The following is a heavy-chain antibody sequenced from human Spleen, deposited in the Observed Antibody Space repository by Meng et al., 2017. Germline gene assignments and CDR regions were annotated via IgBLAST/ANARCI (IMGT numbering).Heavy chain of an antibody. V-gene: IGHV3-23*01. CDR1: GFTFSSYG. CDR3: AREKDTTMGNAFDI. Sequence: GGSLRLSCAASGFTFSSYGMSWVRQAPGKGLELVATVSASGGSSSYADSVYGRFTISRDNSKNTLYLQMNSLRAEDTALYYCAREKDTTMGNAFDIWGQGTMVTVSS. D-gene: IGHD5-18*01. J-gene: IGHJ3*02. CDR2: VSASGGSS.